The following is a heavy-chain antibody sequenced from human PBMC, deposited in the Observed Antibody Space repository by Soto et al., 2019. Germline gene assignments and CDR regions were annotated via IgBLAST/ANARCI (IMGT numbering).Heavy chain of an antibody. Sequence: PSETLSLTCTVSGGSISSGNYYWSWIRQPPGKGLEWIGFISYSGSTYYNASLKSRVTISVDTSKNQLSLKLSSVTAADTAVYYCARRYGYYFDYWGQGTLVTVSS. CDR1: GGSISSGNYY. CDR3: ARRYGYYFDY. V-gene: IGHV4-30-4*01. J-gene: IGHJ4*02. D-gene: IGHD3-9*01. CDR2: ISYSGST.